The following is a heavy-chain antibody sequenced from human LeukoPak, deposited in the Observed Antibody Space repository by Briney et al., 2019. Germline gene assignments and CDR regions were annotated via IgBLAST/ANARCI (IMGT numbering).Heavy chain of an antibody. Sequence: PSGTLSLTCAVYGGSFSGYYWSWIRQPPGKGLEWIGDINHSGSTNYNPSLKSRVTISVDTSKNQFSLKLSSVTAADTAVYYCARCTRITMVRGVIITGIYYFDYWGQGTLVTVSS. J-gene: IGHJ4*02. CDR2: INHSGST. CDR1: GGSFSGYY. D-gene: IGHD3-10*01. CDR3: ARCTRITMVRGVIITGIYYFDY. V-gene: IGHV4-34*01.